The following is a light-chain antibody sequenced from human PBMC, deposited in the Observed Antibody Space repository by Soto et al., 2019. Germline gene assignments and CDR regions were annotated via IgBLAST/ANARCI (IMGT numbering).Light chain of an antibody. J-gene: IGKJ1*01. CDR2: GAS. CDR1: QSVSSN. CDR3: QQYTNWPPGT. V-gene: IGKV3-15*01. Sequence: EMVMTQSPATLSVSPGERATLSCRASQSVSSNLAWYQQKPGQAPRLLIYGASTRATGIPARFSGSGSGTEFTLTISSLQSEDFAVYYCQQYTNWPPGTFGQGTKVEIK.